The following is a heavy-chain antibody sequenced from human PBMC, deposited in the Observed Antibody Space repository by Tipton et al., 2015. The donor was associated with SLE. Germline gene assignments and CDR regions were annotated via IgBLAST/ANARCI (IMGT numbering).Heavy chain of an antibody. D-gene: IGHD3-10*01. Sequence: TLSLTCTVSGASISSSSYYWVWFRQPPGKGLEWTGSVYYSGSTSYNPSLKSRVTISIDTSKRQFSLQLSSVTAADTAVYYCARDYYGSGFDAFDIWGQGTMVTVSS. J-gene: IGHJ3*02. CDR3: ARDYYGSGFDAFDI. CDR1: GASISSSSYY. CDR2: VYYSGST. V-gene: IGHV4-39*07.